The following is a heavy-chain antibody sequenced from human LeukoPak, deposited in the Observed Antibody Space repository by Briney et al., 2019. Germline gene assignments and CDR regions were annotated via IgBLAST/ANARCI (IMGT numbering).Heavy chain of an antibody. CDR1: GYTFTSYG. Sequence: GALVKVSCKASGYTFTSYGISWVRQAPGQGLEWMGWISAYNGNTNYAQKLQGRVTMTTDTSTSTAYMELRSLRSDDTAVYYCARQDYDFWSGYYTHFDYWGQGTLVTVSS. CDR3: ARQDYDFWSGYYTHFDY. J-gene: IGHJ4*02. CDR2: ISAYNGNT. D-gene: IGHD3-3*01. V-gene: IGHV1-18*01.